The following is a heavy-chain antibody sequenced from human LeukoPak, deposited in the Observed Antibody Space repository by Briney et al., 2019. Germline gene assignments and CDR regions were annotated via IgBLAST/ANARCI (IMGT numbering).Heavy chain of an antibody. CDR3: AADTARPINYDYVWGSYRYAFDI. V-gene: IGHV1-58*01. CDR1: GFTFTSSA. Sequence: GASVKVSCKASGFTFTSSAVQWVRQARGQRLEWIGWIVVSSGNTNYAQKFQERVTITRDMSTSTAYMELSSLRSEDTAVYYCAADTARPINYDYVWGSYRYAFDIWGQGTMVTVSS. D-gene: IGHD3-16*02. CDR2: IVVSSGNT. J-gene: IGHJ3*02.